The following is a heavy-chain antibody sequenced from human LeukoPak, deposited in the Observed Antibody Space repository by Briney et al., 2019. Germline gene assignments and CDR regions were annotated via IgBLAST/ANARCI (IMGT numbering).Heavy chain of an antibody. V-gene: IGHV3-21*04. CDR1: GFTFSSYS. Sequence: GGSLRLSCAASGFTFSSYSMNWVRQAPGKGLEWVSSISSSSSYIYYADSVKGRFTISRDNAKNSLYLQMNSLRTEDTALYYCAKGGDGYNRDDAFDIWGQGTMVTVSS. CDR2: ISSSSSYI. D-gene: IGHD5-24*01. CDR3: AKGGDGYNRDDAFDI. J-gene: IGHJ3*02.